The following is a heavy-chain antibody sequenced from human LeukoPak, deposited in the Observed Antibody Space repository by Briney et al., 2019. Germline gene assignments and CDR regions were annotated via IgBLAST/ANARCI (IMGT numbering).Heavy chain of an antibody. CDR3: ARGDYGDYDWFDP. CDR1: GGTFSSYA. Sequence: SVKVSCKASGGTFSSYAVSWVRQAPGQGLEWMGGIIPIFGTANYAHKFQGRVTITADESTSTAYMELSSLRSEDTAVYYCARGDYGDYDWFDPWGQGTLVTVSS. D-gene: IGHD4-17*01. V-gene: IGHV1-69*13. CDR2: IIPIFGTA. J-gene: IGHJ5*02.